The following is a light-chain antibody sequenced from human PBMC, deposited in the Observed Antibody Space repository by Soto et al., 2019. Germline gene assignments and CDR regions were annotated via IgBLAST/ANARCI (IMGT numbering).Light chain of an antibody. V-gene: IGLV1-51*01. CDR3: GTWDSSLSAVV. J-gene: IGLJ2*01. CDR1: SSNIGSEY. CDR2: DNY. Sequence: QSVLTQPPSVSAAPGQRVTISCSGSSSNIGSEYVSWYQQLPGTAPKLLIYDNYKRPSGIPDRFSGSKSGTSATLDITGLQTGDEADYYCGTWDSSLSAVVFGGGTKVTVL.